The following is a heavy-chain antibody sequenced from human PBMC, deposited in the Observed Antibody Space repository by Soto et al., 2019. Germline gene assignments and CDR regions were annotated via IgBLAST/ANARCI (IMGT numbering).Heavy chain of an antibody. CDR2: INHSGST. J-gene: IGHJ4*02. CDR1: GGSFSGYY. CDR3: ARTYYYDSSGYLGY. D-gene: IGHD3-22*01. V-gene: IGHV4-34*01. Sequence: SETLSLTCAVYGGSFSGYYWTWIRQPPGTGLEWIGEINHSGSTYYNPSLKSRVTISVDTSKNQFSLKLSSVTAADTAVYYCARTYYYDSSGYLGYWGQGTLVTVSS.